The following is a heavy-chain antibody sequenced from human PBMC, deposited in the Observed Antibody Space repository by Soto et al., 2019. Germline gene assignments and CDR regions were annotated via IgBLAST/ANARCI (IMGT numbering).Heavy chain of an antibody. J-gene: IGHJ5*02. D-gene: IGHD6-19*01. CDR1: GYTFTSCY. Sequence: ASVKVSCKASGYTFTSCYMHWVRQAPGQGLEWMGIINPSGGSTSYAQKFQGRVTMTRDTSTSTVYMELSGLRSEDTAVYYCARDLAVAPQPPGWFDPWGQGTLVTVSS. V-gene: IGHV1-46*01. CDR3: ARDLAVAPQPPGWFDP. CDR2: INPSGGST.